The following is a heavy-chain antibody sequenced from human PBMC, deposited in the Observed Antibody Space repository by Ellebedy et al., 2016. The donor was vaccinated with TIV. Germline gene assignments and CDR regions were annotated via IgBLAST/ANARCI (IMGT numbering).Heavy chain of an antibody. D-gene: IGHD6-13*01. Sequence: SETLSLTXTVSGGYLRSHYWSWIRQPPGKGLEWIGYIYYSGSTDYNPSLKSRVTISVDTSKNQFSLNLRSVTAADTALYYCARSLAASGKVTYYYGMDVWGQGTTVTVSS. CDR1: GGYLRSHY. CDR2: IYYSGST. V-gene: IGHV4-59*11. CDR3: ARSLAASGKVTYYYGMDV. J-gene: IGHJ6*02.